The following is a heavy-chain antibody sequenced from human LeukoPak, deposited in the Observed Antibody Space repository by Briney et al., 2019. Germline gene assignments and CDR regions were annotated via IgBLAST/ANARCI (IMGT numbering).Heavy chain of an antibody. CDR3: AADVIPGPKGFDP. CDR1: GITFTSFA. Sequence: SVKVSCKTSGITFTSFAVQWVRQARGQRLEWIGWIVVGSGTTKYAQKFQERVTITKDMSTSIALMELRSLRFEDTAVYYCAADVIPGPKGFDPWGQGTLVTVSS. D-gene: IGHD2-21*01. J-gene: IGHJ5*02. V-gene: IGHV1-58*01. CDR2: IVVGSGTT.